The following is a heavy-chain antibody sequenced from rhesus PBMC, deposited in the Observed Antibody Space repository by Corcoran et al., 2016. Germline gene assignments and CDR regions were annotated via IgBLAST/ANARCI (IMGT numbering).Heavy chain of an antibody. CDR2: IYSSSGNT. D-gene: IGHD6S26*01. V-gene: IGHV4S7*01. CDR1: GGSISGGYG. J-gene: IGHJ4*01. CDR3: ARVCSSGWSGGYFDY. Sequence: QVQLQESGPGLLKPSETLSLTCAVSGGSISGGYGWGWIRQPPGKGLEWIGGIYSSSGNTYYNPSLKSRVTISTDPSTNQFSLKLSSVTAADTAVYYCARVCSSGWSGGYFDYWGQGVLVTVSS.